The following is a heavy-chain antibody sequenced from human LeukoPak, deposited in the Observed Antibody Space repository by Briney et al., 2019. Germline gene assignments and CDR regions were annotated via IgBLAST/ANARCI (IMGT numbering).Heavy chain of an antibody. CDR3: ARLEQWLAYFDY. Sequence: PSQTLSLTCTVSGGSISSGGYYWSWIRLPPGKGLEWIGYIYHSGSTYYNPSLKSRVTISVDRSKNQFSLKLSSVTAADTAVYYCARLEQWLAYFDYWGQGTLVTVSS. J-gene: IGHJ4*02. D-gene: IGHD6-19*01. CDR2: IYHSGST. V-gene: IGHV4-30-2*01. CDR1: GGSISSGGYY.